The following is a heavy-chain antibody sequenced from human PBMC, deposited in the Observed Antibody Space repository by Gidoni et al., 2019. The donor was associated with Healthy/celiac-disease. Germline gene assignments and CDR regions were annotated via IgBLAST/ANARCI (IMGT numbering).Heavy chain of an antibody. CDR2: INHSGST. CDR3: ARGRDIVVVVAASRRYYYYGMDV. Sequence: QVQLQQWGAGLLKPSETLSLTCAVYGGSFSGYYWSWIRQPPGTGLEGIGEINHSGSTNYNPSLKSLVTISVDTSKNQFSLKLSSVTAADTAVYYCARGRDIVVVVAASRRYYYYGMDVWGQGTTVTVSS. J-gene: IGHJ6*02. CDR1: GGSFSGYY. V-gene: IGHV4-34*01. D-gene: IGHD2-15*01.